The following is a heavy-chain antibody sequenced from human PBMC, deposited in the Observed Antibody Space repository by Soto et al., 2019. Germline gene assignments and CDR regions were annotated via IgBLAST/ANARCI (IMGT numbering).Heavy chain of an antibody. CDR3: AREGVRGMDV. CDR2: MNPNSANT. V-gene: IGHV1-8*01. D-gene: IGHD3-16*01. J-gene: IGHJ6*02. CDR1: GYTFTSYD. Sequence: QVQLVQSGAEVKKPGASVKVSCKASGYTFTSYDINRVRQATGQGLEWMGWMNPNSANTGYAQKFQGRVTMTRNTSISTAYMGLSSLRSEDAAVYSCAREGVRGMDVWGQGTTVTVSS.